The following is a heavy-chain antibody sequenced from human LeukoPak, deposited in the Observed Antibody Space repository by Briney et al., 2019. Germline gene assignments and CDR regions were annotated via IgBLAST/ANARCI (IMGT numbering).Heavy chain of an antibody. Sequence: GRIYMSGSTNYNSSLKSRVNMSVDTSKNQFSLNLSSVTAADTAVYYCAREAGSSWSRGLDIWGQGTVVTVSS. V-gene: IGHV4-4*07. D-gene: IGHD6-13*01. CDR2: IYMSGST. CDR3: AREAGSSWSRGLDI. J-gene: IGHJ3*02.